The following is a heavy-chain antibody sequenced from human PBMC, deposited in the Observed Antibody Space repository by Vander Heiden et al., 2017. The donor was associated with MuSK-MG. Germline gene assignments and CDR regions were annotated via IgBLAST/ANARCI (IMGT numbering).Heavy chain of an antibody. J-gene: IGHJ4*02. CDR3: ARLSMVRGVDYFDY. CDR2: IYYSGRT. Sequence: QLQLQESGPGLVTPSETLSLTCTVSGGSIRSNSYYWGWIRRPPVKGLEWIGSIYYSGRTYYNPSLKSRVTISVDTSENQFSLKLSSVTAADTAVYYCARLSMVRGVDYFDYWGQGTLVTVSS. V-gene: IGHV4-39*01. D-gene: IGHD3-10*01. CDR1: GGSIRSNSYY.